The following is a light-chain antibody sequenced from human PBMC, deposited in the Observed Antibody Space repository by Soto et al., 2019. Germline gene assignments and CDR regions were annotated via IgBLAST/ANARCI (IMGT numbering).Light chain of an antibody. Sequence: QSVLTQPPSASGTPGQGVTISCSGSTSNIGSNYVYWYQQLPGKAPQLIIYEVSNRPSGVSHRFSGSKSGNTASLTISGLQAADESYYYCSSYTSRSTLVFGTGTKVTVL. V-gene: IGLV2-14*01. CDR3: SSYTSRSTLV. J-gene: IGLJ1*01. CDR2: EVS. CDR1: TSNIGSNY.